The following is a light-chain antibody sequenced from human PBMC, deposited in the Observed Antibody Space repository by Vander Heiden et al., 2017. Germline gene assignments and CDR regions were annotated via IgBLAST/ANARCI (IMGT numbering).Light chain of an antibody. V-gene: IGKV4-1*01. CDR2: WAS. CDR3: QQYYSTPL. CDR1: QIVLYSSNNKNY. J-gene: IGKJ2*01. Sequence: DIVMTQSPDSLAVSLGARATINCKSSQIVLYSSNNKNYLAWYQQNPGQPPKLLIYWASTRESGVPDRFSGSGSGTDFTLTISSLQAEDVAVYYCQQYYSTPLFGQGTKLEIK.